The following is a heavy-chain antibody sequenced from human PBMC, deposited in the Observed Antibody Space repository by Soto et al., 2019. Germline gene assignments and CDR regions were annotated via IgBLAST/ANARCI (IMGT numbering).Heavy chain of an antibody. CDR3: ATGEVVPAAMVVYYMDV. CDR1: GGSFSGYY. CDR2: INHSGST. V-gene: IGHV4-34*01. Sequence: QVQLQQWGAGLLKPSETLSLTCAVYGGSFSGYYWSWIRQPPGKGLEWIGEINHSGSTNYNPSLKSRVTISVDTSKNQFSLKLSSVTAADTAVYYCATGEVVPAAMVVYYMDVWGKGTTVTVSS. D-gene: IGHD2-2*01. J-gene: IGHJ6*03.